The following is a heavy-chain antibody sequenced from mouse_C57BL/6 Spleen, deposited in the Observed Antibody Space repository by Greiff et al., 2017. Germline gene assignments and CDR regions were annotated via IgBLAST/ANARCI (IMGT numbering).Heavy chain of an antibody. J-gene: IGHJ2*01. CDR2: INPYNGGT. CDR1: GYTFTDYY. D-gene: IGHD2-5*01. V-gene: IGHV1-19*01. Sequence: VQLQQSGPVLVKPGASVKMSCKASGYTFTDYYMNWVKQSHGKSLEWIGVINPYNGGTSYNQKFKGKATLPVDKSSSTAYMELTSLPSEDSAVYYWARNYYINGVCEDWGQGTTLTVSA. CDR3: ARNYYINGVCED.